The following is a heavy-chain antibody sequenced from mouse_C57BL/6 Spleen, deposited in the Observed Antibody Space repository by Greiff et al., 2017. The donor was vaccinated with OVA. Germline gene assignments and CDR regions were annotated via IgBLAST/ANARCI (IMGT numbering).Heavy chain of an antibody. CDR1: GFTFSDYY. V-gene: IGHV5-12*01. D-gene: IGHD2-3*01. J-gene: IGHJ4*01. Sequence: EVQGVESGGGLVQPGGSLKLSCAASGFTFSDYYMYWVRQTPEKRLEWVAYISNGGGSTYYPDTVKGRFTISRDNAKNTLYLQMSRLKSEDTAMYYCARPDGSYAMDYWGQGTSVTVSS. CDR3: ARPDGSYAMDY. CDR2: ISNGGGST.